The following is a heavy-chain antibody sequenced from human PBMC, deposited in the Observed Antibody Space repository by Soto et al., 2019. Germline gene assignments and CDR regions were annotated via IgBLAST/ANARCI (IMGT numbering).Heavy chain of an antibody. CDR1: GYTFTSYG. Sequence: ASVKVSCKASGYTFTSYGISWVRQAPGQGLEWMGWISAYNGNTNYAQKLQGRVTMTTDTSTSTAYMELRSLRSDDTAVYYCARDPGDCSGGSCLNYYYGMDAWGQGTTVTVSS. CDR3: ARDPGDCSGGSCLNYYYGMDA. CDR2: ISAYNGNT. D-gene: IGHD2-15*01. J-gene: IGHJ6*02. V-gene: IGHV1-18*01.